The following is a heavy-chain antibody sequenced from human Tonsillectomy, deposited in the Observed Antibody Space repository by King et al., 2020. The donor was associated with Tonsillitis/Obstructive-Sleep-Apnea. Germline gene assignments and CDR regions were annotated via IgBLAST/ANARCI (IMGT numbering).Heavy chain of an antibody. CDR2: IYLYDDK. CDR3: ARLRGGVEGN. CDR1: GVSLSTNGVG. Sequence: TLKESGPTLVKPTQTLTLTCTFSGVSLSTNGVGVGWVRRPPGNALEWLALIYLYDDKRYSPSLKSRPTITKDTSKNQVVLRMTNMDPVDTATYYCARLRGGVEGNWGQGTLVTVSS. V-gene: IGHV2-5*01. D-gene: IGHD4-17*01. J-gene: IGHJ4*02.